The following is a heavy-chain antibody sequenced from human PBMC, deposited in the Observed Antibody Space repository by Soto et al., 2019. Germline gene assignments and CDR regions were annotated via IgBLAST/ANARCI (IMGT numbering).Heavy chain of an antibody. CDR3: ARDPFDHNWLDP. CDR1: GGTFSSYA. Sequence: GASVKVSCKASGGTFSSYAISWVRQAPGQGLEWMGGVIPIFGTANYAQKFQGRVTITSDESTSTAYMELSSLRSEDTAVYYCARDPFDHNWLDPWGQGTLVTGSS. D-gene: IGHD3-9*01. CDR2: VIPIFGTA. J-gene: IGHJ5*02. V-gene: IGHV1-69*13.